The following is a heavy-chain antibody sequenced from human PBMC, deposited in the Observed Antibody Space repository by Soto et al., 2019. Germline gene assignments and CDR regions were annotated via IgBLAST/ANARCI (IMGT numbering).Heavy chain of an antibody. Sequence: GESLKISCKGSGYSFTSYWIGWVRQMPGKGLEWMGIIYPGDSDTRYSPSFQGQVTISADKSISTAYLQWSSLKASDTAMYYCASISAAGNYYNGMDVWGQGTTVPVSS. V-gene: IGHV5-51*01. CDR1: GYSFTSYW. CDR3: ASISAAGNYYNGMDV. D-gene: IGHD6-13*01. J-gene: IGHJ6*02. CDR2: IYPGDSDT.